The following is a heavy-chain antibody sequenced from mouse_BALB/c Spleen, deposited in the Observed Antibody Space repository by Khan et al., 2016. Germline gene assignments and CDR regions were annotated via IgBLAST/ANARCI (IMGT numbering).Heavy chain of an antibody. Sequence: QVQLKESGPGLVQPSQSLSITCTVSDFSLTSYGVHWVRQSPGKGLEWLGVIWSGGTTDYNAAFISRLSISKDNSKSQVFFKMKHLQANYTALYYCARSEYRYALAYWGQGTLVTVSA. CDR1: DFSLTSYG. D-gene: IGHD2-14*01. CDR3: ARSEYRYALAY. CDR2: IWSGGTT. J-gene: IGHJ3*01. V-gene: IGHV2-2*02.